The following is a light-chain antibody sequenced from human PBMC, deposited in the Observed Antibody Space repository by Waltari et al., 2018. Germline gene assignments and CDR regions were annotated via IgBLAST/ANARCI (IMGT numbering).Light chain of an antibody. Sequence: EIVLTQSPGTLSLSPGERAPLPCRASQSVSSSYLAWYQHKPGQAPRLVIYGASSRAAGIPDRFSGSGSGTDFTLTISRLEPEDFAVYYCQQYGTSPPLTFGGGTKVEIK. CDR3: QQYGTSPPLT. V-gene: IGKV3-20*01. CDR2: GAS. J-gene: IGKJ4*01. CDR1: QSVSSSY.